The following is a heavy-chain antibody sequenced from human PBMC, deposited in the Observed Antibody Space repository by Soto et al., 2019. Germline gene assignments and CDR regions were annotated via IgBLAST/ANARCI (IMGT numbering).Heavy chain of an antibody. CDR3: ARDYDSSGYPRYYFDY. J-gene: IGHJ4*02. D-gene: IGHD3-22*01. CDR1: GFTFSSYG. V-gene: IGHV3-33*01. Sequence: GGSMRLSCAASGFTFSSYGMHWVRQAPGKGLEWVAVIWYDGSNKYYADSVKGRFTISRDNSKNTLYLQMNSLRAEDTAVYYCARDYDSSGYPRYYFDYWGQGT. CDR2: IWYDGSNK.